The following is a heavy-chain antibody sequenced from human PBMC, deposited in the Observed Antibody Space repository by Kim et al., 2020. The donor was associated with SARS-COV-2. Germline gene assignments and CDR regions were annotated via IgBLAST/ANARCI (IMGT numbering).Heavy chain of an antibody. D-gene: IGHD3-16*01. Sequence: GGSLRLSCAASGFTFSSYAMHWDRQAPGKGLEWVAVISYDGSNKYYVDSVKGRFTISRDNSKNTLYLQMNSLRAEDTAVYYCARALGGGYYYGMDVWGQGTTVTVSS. CDR3: ARALGGGYYYGMDV. J-gene: IGHJ6*02. CDR2: ISYDGSNK. CDR1: GFTFSSYA. V-gene: IGHV3-30*04.